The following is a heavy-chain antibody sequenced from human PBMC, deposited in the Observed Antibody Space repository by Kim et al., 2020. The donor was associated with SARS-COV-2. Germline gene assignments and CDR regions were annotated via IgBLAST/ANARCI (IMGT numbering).Heavy chain of an antibody. J-gene: IGHJ4*02. V-gene: IGHV3-30*01. Sequence: DSVKGRFTISRDKSKNTLYLQMNSLRAEDTAVYYCARDSDFWSGYYLEYWGQGTLVTVSS. CDR3: ARDSDFWSGYYLEY. D-gene: IGHD3-3*01.